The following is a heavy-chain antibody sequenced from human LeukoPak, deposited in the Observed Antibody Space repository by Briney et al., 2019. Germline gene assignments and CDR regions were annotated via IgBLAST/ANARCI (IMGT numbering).Heavy chain of an antibody. CDR1: GGSFSGYY. CDR2: INHSGST. J-gene: IGHJ5*02. V-gene: IGHV4-34*01. D-gene: IGHD3-22*01. CDR3: ARETVSGSYYWFDP. Sequence: NPSETLSLTCAVYGGSFSGYYWSWIRQPPGKGLEWIGEINHSGSTNYNPSLKSRVTISVDTSKNQFSLKLSSVTAADTAVYYCARETVSGSYYWFDPWGQGTLVTVSS.